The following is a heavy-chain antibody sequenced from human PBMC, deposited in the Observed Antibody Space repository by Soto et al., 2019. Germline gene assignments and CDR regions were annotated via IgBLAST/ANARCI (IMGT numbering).Heavy chain of an antibody. D-gene: IGHD3-3*01. J-gene: IGHJ4*02. CDR2: IYHSGST. CDR1: GGSISSSNW. CDR3: ARGYYDFWSGYHRSYYFDY. V-gene: IGHV4-4*02. Sequence: SSETLSLTCAVSGGSISSSNWWSWVRQPPGKGLEWTGEIYHSGSTNYNPSLKSRVTISVDKSKNQFSLKLSSVTAADTAVYYCARGYYDFWSGYHRSYYFDYWGQGTLVTVSS.